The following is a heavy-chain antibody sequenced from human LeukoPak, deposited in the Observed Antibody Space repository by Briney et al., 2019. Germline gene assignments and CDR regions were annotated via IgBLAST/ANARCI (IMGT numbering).Heavy chain of an antibody. V-gene: IGHV3-30*02. J-gene: IGHJ4*02. CDR2: IRYDGSNK. CDR3: AKPNRYGDYSFFGV. CDR1: GFTFDDYA. Sequence: GGSLRLSCAVSGFTFDDYAMHWVRQAPGKGLEWVAFIRYDGSNKYYADSVKGRFTISRDNSKNTLYLQMNSLRAEDTAVYYCAKPNRYGDYSFFGVWGQGTLVTVSS. D-gene: IGHD4-17*01.